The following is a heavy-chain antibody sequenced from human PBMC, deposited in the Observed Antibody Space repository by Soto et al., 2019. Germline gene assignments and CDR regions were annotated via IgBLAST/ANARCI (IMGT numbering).Heavy chain of an antibody. V-gene: IGHV4-4*07. CDR2: IYSSGNT. D-gene: IGHD3-3*01. CDR3: ARGQRFSDWFDP. Sequence: SETLSLTCSGSGGTISGYYWTWIRQPAWKGLEWIGRIYSSGNTKYNPSLQSRVTMSLDTSNNQFSLRLTSVTAADTAVYYCARGQRFSDWFDPWGQGTLVTVSS. J-gene: IGHJ5*02. CDR1: GGTISGYY.